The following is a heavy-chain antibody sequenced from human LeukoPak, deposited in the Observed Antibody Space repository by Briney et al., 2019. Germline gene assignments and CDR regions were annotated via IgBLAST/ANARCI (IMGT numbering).Heavy chain of an antibody. J-gene: IGHJ4*02. Sequence: GGSLRLSCAASGFTFTSYSMSWVRQAPGKGLEWVSGTSDRGDYTYYADSVQGRFTISRDSSKNTLFLQMNSLRAEDTALYFCARKAQYNGHYPLDYWGLGTLVTVSS. CDR3: ARKAQYNGHYPLDY. V-gene: IGHV3-23*01. D-gene: IGHD1-7*01. CDR1: GFTFTSYS. CDR2: TSDRGDYT.